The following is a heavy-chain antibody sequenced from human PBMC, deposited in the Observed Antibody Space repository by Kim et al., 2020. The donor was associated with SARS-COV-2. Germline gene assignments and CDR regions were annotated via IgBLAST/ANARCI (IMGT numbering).Heavy chain of an antibody. Sequence: GGSLRLSFAASGFTFSSYAMHWVRQAPGKGLEWVAVISYDGSNKYYADSVKGRFTISRDNSKNTLYLQMNSLRAEDTAVYYCARLPRGATGSNWFDPWGQGTLVTVSS. J-gene: IGHJ5*02. CDR3: ARLPRGATGSNWFDP. CDR2: ISYDGSNK. CDR1: GFTFSSYA. V-gene: IGHV3-30*04. D-gene: IGHD3-10*01.